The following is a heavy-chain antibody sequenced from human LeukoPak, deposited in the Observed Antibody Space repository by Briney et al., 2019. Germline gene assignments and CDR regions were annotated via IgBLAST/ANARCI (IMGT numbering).Heavy chain of an antibody. D-gene: IGHD2-21*02. CDR2: IYITGST. J-gene: IGHJ3*02. V-gene: IGHV4-4*07. CDR3: ARARVVVTPPGDAFDI. Sequence: PSETLSLTCTVSGGSISSFYWSWIRRPAGKGLEWIGHIYITGSTNYNPSLKSRVTISVDTSKNQFSLKLSSVTAADTAVYYCARARVVVTPPGDAFDIWGQGTMVTVSS. CDR1: GGSISSFY.